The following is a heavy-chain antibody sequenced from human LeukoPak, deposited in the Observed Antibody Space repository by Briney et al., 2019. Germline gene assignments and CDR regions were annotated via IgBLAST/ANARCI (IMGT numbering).Heavy chain of an antibody. CDR2: IYYSGST. V-gene: IGHV4-31*03. D-gene: IGHD3-22*01. J-gene: IGHJ4*02. Sequence: SQTLSLTCTVFGGSISSGGYYWSWIRQHPGKGLEWIGYIYYSGSTCYNPSLKSRVTISADTSKKQFSLKLSSVTAADTAVYYCARGDDSGGYYAGYWGQGTLVTVSS. CDR3: ARGDDSGGYYAGY. CDR1: GGSISSGGYY.